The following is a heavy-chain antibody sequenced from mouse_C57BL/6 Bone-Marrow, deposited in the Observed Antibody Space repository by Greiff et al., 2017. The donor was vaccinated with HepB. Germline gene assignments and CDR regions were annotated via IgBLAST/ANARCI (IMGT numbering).Heavy chain of an antibody. Sequence: VQLQQSGAELVRPGASVKLSCTASGFNIKDDYMHWVKQRPEQGLEWIGWIDPENGDTEYASKFQGKATITADTSSNTAYLQLSSLPSEDTAVYYCTTRGLLFAYWGQGTLVTVSA. CDR1: GFNIKDDY. D-gene: IGHD2-3*01. J-gene: IGHJ3*01. CDR3: TTRGLLFAY. V-gene: IGHV14-4*01. CDR2: IDPENGDT.